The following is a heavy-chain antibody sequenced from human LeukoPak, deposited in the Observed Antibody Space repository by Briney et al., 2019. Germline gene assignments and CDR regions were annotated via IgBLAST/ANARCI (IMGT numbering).Heavy chain of an antibody. V-gene: IGHV3-30*18. CDR3: AKESNYNNWYFDL. Sequence: PGGSLRLSCAASGFTFSSYSFHWVRQAPGQGLEWVTVISAGGGSIKYYGDSVKGRFTTSRDNSKTTLYLEMNSLRAEDTAVYYCAKESNYNNWYFDLWGRGTLVTVSS. CDR2: ISAGGGSIK. D-gene: IGHD3-10*01. CDR1: GFTFSSYS. J-gene: IGHJ2*01.